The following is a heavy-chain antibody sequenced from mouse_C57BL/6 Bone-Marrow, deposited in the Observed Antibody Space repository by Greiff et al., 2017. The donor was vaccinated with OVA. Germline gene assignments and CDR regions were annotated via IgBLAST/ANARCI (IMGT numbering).Heavy chain of an antibody. D-gene: IGHD1-1*01. Sequence: VQLKQSGPELVKPGASVKISCKASGYTFTDYYMNWVKQSHGKSLEWIGDINPNNGGTSYNQKFKGKATLTVDKSSSTAYMELRSLTSEDSAVYYCAREGVVATPYAMDYWGQGTSVTVSS. CDR3: AREGVVATPYAMDY. CDR2: INPNNGGT. V-gene: IGHV1-26*01. J-gene: IGHJ4*01. CDR1: GYTFTDYY.